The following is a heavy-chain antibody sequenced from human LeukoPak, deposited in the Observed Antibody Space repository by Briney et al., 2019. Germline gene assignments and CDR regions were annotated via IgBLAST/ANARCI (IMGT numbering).Heavy chain of an antibody. V-gene: IGHV4-34*01. CDR2: VNHSGGT. J-gene: IGHJ5*02. D-gene: IGHD5-18*01. CDR1: GGPFSGYY. CDR3: VRGFRGFNYGRGGKNWFDA. Sequence: PSETLSLTCAVYGGPFSGYYWTWIRQTPGEGLEWIGEVNHSGGTLYNPSMRSRVAMSADSSKNQFSLRLTSVTAADTGVYYCVRGFRGFNYGRGGKNWFDAWGQGTLVTVSS.